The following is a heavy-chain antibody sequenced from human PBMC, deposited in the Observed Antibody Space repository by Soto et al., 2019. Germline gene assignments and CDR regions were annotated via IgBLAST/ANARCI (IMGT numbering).Heavy chain of an antibody. CDR1: GYTFTRNG. CDR2: ISPNSGNI. CDR3: VKDRDSNSWPSRDV. J-gene: IGHJ6*02. D-gene: IGHD3-22*01. V-gene: IGHV1-18*01. Sequence: QVHLVQSGAEVKKPGASVNVSCKTSGYTFTRNGISWVRQPPGQGLEWMGWISPNSGNIRYAQKLQGRVIMTTDTSTSTAYMELRSLRFDDTAVYYCVKDRDSNSWPSRDVWGPGTTVTVSS.